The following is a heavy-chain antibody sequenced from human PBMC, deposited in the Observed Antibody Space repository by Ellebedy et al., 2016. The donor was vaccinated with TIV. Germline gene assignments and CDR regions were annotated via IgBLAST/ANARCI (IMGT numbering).Heavy chain of an antibody. CDR2: ISYDGSNK. CDR3: AKGGAPSIVGALGVDY. D-gene: IGHD1-26*01. Sequence: GESLKISXAASGFTFSSYGMHWVRQAPGKGLEWVAVISYDGSNKYYADSVKGRFTISRDNSKNTLYLQMNSLRAEDTAVYYCAKGGAPSIVGALGVDYWGQGTLVTVSS. CDR1: GFTFSSYG. V-gene: IGHV3-30*18. J-gene: IGHJ4*02.